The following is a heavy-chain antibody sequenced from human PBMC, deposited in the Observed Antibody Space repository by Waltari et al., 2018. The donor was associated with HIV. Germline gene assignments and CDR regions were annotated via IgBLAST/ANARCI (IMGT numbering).Heavy chain of an antibody. CDR2: IYSRVSV. CDR3: ARLSGSKGFDY. V-gene: IGHV4-61*02. J-gene: IGHJ4*01. D-gene: IGHD3-3*02. Sequence: VQLQESGPGLVKHSQTLSLTCNGSGGLIQRGSFSLSWLRPSAGKTLEWIGLIYSRVSVNYNSSVESRLTISRDTSKTQFSLLLTSVTASDSAIYYCARLSGSKGFDYWGQGTLVTVSS. CDR1: GGLIQRGSFS.